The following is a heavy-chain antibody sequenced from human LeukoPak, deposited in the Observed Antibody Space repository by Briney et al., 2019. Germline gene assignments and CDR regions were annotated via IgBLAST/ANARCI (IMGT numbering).Heavy chain of an antibody. V-gene: IGHV4-59*08. CDR2: FHHSGNT. CDR1: GASISRYY. J-gene: IGHJ4*02. D-gene: IGHD6-13*01. CDR3: ARRAAALDH. Sequence: PSETLSLTCTVSGASISRYYWSWIRQPPGKGLEWIGYFHHSGNTNYNPSLSSRITMSVDTSKNQFSLKLNSVTAADTAIYYCARRAAALDHWGQGTLATVSS.